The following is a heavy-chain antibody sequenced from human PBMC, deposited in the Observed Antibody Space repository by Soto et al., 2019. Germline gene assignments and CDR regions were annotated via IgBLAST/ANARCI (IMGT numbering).Heavy chain of an antibody. V-gene: IGHV3-30-3*01. Sequence: HPGGSLRLSCAASGFTFSSYAMSWVRQAPGKGLEWVAVISYDGSNKNYADSVKGRFTISRDNSKNTLYLQMNSLRAEDTAVYYCARGYDFWSGYYYPFGMDVWGQGTTVTVSS. J-gene: IGHJ6*02. CDR2: ISYDGSNK. D-gene: IGHD3-3*01. CDR3: ARGYDFWSGYYYPFGMDV. CDR1: GFTFSSYA.